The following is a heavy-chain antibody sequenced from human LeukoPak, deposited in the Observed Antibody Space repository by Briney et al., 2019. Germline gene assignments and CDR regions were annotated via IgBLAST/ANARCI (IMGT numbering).Heavy chain of an antibody. J-gene: IGHJ4*02. Sequence: GGSLRLSCAASGFTFSSYAMHWVRQAPGKGLEWVAVISYDGSNKYYADSVKGRFTISRDNSKNTLYLQMSSLRAEDTAVYYCARDRLRYCSSTSCPLGYWGQGTLVTVSS. D-gene: IGHD2-2*01. CDR3: ARDRLRYCSSTSCPLGY. CDR2: ISYDGSNK. V-gene: IGHV3-30*04. CDR1: GFTFSSYA.